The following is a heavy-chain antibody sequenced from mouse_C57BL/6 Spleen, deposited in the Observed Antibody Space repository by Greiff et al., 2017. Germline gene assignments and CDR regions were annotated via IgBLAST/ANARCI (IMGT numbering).Heavy chain of an antibody. V-gene: IGHV1-55*01. CDR1: GYTFTSYW. CDR2: ISPGSGST. J-gene: IGHJ3*01. CDR3: ASRYYYDYAEAWFAY. D-gene: IGHD2-4*01. Sequence: QVQLQQPGAELVKPGASVKMSCTASGYTFTSYWITWVKQRPGQGLEWIGDISPGSGSTTSNETFKSKATLTVDTSSCTAYMQLSRLIYEDSAVYYCASRYYYDYAEAWFAYWGQETRVTVAA.